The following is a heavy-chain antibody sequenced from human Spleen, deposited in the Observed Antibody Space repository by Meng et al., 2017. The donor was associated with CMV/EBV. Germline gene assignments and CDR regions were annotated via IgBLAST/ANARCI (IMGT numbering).Heavy chain of an antibody. CDR2: IYYSGST. CDR1: GGSISSGGYY. CDR3: ARDYLSWGGFDP. D-gene: IGHD3-16*01. J-gene: IGHJ5*02. Sequence: SETLSLTCTVSGGSISSGGYYWSWIRQHPGKGLEWIGYIYYSGSTYYNPSLKSRVTISVDTSKNQFSLKLSSVTAADTAVYYCARDYLSWGGFDPWGQGTLVTVSS. V-gene: IGHV4-31*03.